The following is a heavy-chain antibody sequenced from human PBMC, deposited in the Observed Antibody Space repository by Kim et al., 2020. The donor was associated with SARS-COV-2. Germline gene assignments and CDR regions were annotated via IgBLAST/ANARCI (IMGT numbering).Heavy chain of an antibody. D-gene: IGHD6-13*01. CDR1: GFTFSTYA. CDR3: ARDAFSSSCDSLGY. J-gene: IGHJ4*02. CDR2: VCTGGNNK. Sequence: GGSLRLSCAASGFTFSTYAMNWVRQAPGKGLEWVATVCTGGNNKYHGDSVKGRFTISRDEAENTLYLQMNGLSPEDTAVYFCARDAFSSSCDSLGYGGQG. V-gene: IGHV3-30*04.